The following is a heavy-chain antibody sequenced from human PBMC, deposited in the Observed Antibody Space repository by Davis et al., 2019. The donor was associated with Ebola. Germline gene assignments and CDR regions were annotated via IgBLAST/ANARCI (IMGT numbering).Heavy chain of an antibody. Sequence: GESLKISCAASGFTFNNCAISWVRQAPGKGLEWVSAISDSGGSTSYADSVKGRFTISRDNSKNMLYLQMNSLRAEDTAVYYCAKRGYSYGPDYFDYWGQGTLVTVSS. CDR1: GFTFNNCA. J-gene: IGHJ4*02. CDR2: ISDSGGST. CDR3: AKRGYSYGPDYFDY. D-gene: IGHD5-18*01. V-gene: IGHV3-23*01.